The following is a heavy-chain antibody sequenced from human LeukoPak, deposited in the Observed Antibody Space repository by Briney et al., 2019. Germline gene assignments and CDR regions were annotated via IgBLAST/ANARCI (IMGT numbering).Heavy chain of an antibody. J-gene: IGHJ4*02. CDR1: GFTFSSYW. D-gene: IGHD1-1*01. CDR2: INTDGSST. CDR3: ARDEGDAMEGGFDY. Sequence: GGSLRLSCAASGFTFSSYWMHWVRQAPGKGLVWVSRINTDGSSTSYADSVKGRFTISRDNAKNTLYLQMNSLRAEDTAVYYCARDEGDAMEGGFDYWGQGTLVTVSS. V-gene: IGHV3-74*01.